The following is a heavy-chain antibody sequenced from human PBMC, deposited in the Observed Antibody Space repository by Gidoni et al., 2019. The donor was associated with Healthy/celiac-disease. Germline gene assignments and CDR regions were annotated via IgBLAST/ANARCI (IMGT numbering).Heavy chain of an antibody. V-gene: IGHV3-15*01. Sequence: EVQLVESGGGLVKPGGSLRLSCAASGFTFSNAWMSWVRQAPGKGLEWVGRIKSKTDGGTTDYAAPVKGRFTISRDDSKNTLYLQMNSLKTEDTAVYYCTADLEWLLNYYYYYYMDVWGKGTTVTVSS. CDR2: IKSKTDGGTT. J-gene: IGHJ6*03. CDR3: TADLEWLLNYYYYYYMDV. D-gene: IGHD3-3*01. CDR1: GFTFSNAW.